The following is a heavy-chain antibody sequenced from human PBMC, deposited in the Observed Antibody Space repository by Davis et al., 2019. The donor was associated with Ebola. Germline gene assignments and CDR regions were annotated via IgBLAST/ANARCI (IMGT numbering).Heavy chain of an antibody. CDR3: ARGDFYYGVDV. Sequence: AGSLRLSCAASGFSVSTKYMNWVRQAPGKGLQWVSILYTRGTTYYADSVKGRFTISRDDSKNTLFLQMNNLRAEDTAVYYCARGDFYYGVDVWGQGTTVTVSS. J-gene: IGHJ6*02. CDR2: LYTRGTT. V-gene: IGHV3-53*01. CDR1: GFSVSTKY.